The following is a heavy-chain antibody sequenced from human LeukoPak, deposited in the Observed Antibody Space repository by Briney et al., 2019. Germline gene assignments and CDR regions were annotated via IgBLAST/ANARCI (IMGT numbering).Heavy chain of an antibody. CDR2: IYHSGST. CDR1: GGSISSGGYS. D-gene: IGHD5-24*01. J-gene: IGHJ1*01. CDR3: ASEKGPRWLQLGGYFQH. V-gene: IGHV4-30-2*01. Sequence: SRTLSLTRAVSGGSISSGGYSWSCIRQPPGEGLEWIGYIYHSGSTYYNPSLKSRVTISVDTSKNQFSLKLSSVTAADTAVYYCASEKGPRWLQLGGYFQHWGQGTLVTVSS.